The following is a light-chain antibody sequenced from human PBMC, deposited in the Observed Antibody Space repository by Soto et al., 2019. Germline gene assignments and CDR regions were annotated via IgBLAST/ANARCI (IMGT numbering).Light chain of an antibody. CDR2: GAF. V-gene: IGKV3-11*01. CDR3: QQRNIWPPVT. Sequence: EIVMTQSPATLSVSPGERATLSCRASPSVTNFLAWYQQKPGQAPRLLIYGAFNRATGIPPRFSGSGSGTDFTLTISSLEPQDSAIYYCQQRNIWPPVTVGQGTRLEI. J-gene: IGKJ5*01. CDR1: PSVTNF.